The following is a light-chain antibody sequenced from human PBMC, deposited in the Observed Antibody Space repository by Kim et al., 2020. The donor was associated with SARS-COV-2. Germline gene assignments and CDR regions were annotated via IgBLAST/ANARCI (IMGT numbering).Light chain of an antibody. V-gene: IGKV1-16*02. CDR3: QQYKSYPLT. Sequence: DIQMTQSPSSLSASVGERVTITCRASQGISNNLAWLQQKPGKAPKFLIYAASILQSGVPSKFSGSGSGTDFTLTISSLQSEDFATYYCQQYKSYPLTFGGWTKVDIK. CDR2: AAS. J-gene: IGKJ4*01. CDR1: QGISNN.